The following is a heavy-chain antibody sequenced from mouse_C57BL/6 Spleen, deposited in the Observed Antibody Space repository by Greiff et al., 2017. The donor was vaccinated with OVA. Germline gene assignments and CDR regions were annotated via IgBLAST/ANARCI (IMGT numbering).Heavy chain of an antibody. J-gene: IGHJ2*01. CDR3: ARHVPYYDGYFDY. D-gene: IGHD1-1*01. V-gene: IGHV2-6-1*01. CDR2: IWSDGST. CDR1: GFSLTSYG. Sequence: VQLKESGPGLVAPSQSLSITCTVSGFSLTSYGVHWVRQPPGKGLEWLVVIWSDGSTTYNSALKSRLSISKDNSKSQVFLKMNSLQTDDTAMYDCARHVPYYDGYFDYWGQGTTLTVSS.